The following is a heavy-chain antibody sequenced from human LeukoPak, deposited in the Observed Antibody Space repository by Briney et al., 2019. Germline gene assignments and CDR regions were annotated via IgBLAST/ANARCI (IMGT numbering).Heavy chain of an antibody. D-gene: IGHD4-23*01. V-gene: IGHV3-30*02. J-gene: IGHJ4*02. Sequence: GGSLRLSCAASGFTFSSYGMHWVRQAPGKGLEWVAFIWYEGSNKYYADSVKGRFTISRDNSKNTLYLQMNSLRAEDTAVYYCAKVDFYGGWGQGTLVTVSS. CDR1: GFTFSSYG. CDR3: AKVDFYGG. CDR2: IWYEGSNK.